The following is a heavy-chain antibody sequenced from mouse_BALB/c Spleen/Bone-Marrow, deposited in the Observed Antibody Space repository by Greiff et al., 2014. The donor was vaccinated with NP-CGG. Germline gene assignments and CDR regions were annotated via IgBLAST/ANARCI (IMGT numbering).Heavy chain of an antibody. V-gene: IGHV5-9-4*01. J-gene: IGHJ4*01. CDR2: ISSGGGYT. CDR1: GFTFSSYA. CDR3: AREGYDGQMDD. Sequence: EVKLVESGGGLVKPGGSLKLSCAASGFTFSSYAMSWVRQSPEKRLEWVAEISSGGGYTYYPDTVTGRFTISRDNAKNTLYLEMSSLRSEDTAMYYRAREGYDGQMDDWGQGTSVTVSS. D-gene: IGHD2-2*01.